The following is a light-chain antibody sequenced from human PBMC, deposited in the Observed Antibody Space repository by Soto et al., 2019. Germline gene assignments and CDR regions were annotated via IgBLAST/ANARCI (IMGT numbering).Light chain of an antibody. CDR3: QQRSSWPPIT. CDR1: QSVSSN. Sequence: EIVMTQSPATLSVSPGERATLSCRASQSVSSNVAWYQQRPGQAPRLLIYRASTRATGIPARFSGSGSGTDFTLTISSLELEDFAVYYCQQRSSWPPITFGQGTRLEIK. CDR2: RAS. J-gene: IGKJ5*01. V-gene: IGKV3-15*01.